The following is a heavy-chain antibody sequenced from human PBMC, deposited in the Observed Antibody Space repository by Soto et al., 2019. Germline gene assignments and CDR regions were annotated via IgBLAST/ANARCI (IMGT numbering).Heavy chain of an antibody. Sequence: HPGGSLRLSCAASGFTFSSYAMSWVRQAPGKGLEWVSAISGSGGSTYYADSVKGRFTISRDNSKNTLYLQMNSLRAEDTAVYYCAKARRYFDWLLNPLDYWGQGTLVTVSS. CDR2: ISGSGGST. CDR3: AKARRYFDWLLNPLDY. D-gene: IGHD3-9*01. J-gene: IGHJ4*02. CDR1: GFTFSSYA. V-gene: IGHV3-23*01.